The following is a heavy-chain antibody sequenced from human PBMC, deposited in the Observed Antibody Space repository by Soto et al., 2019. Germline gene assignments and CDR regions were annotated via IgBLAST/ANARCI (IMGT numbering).Heavy chain of an antibody. D-gene: IGHD3-16*01. V-gene: IGHV4-59*01. Sequence: SETLSLTCTVSGGSISTYYWSWIRQSPGKGLQWIAYIHYTGSTSYNPSLKSRLTISLDTSRIQFSLGLRSVTAADSAVYYCARLPGNSYGLFDYWGQGALVTVSS. CDR3: ARLPGNSYGLFDY. CDR1: GGSISTYY. J-gene: IGHJ4*02. CDR2: IHYTGST.